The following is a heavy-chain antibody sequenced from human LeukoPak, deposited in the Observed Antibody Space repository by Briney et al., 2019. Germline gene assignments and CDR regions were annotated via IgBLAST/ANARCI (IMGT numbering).Heavy chain of an antibody. CDR2: IYTSGST. CDR3: ARDLGRAVGAFDI. D-gene: IGHD1-26*01. V-gene: IGHV4-61*02. CDR1: GGSISSGSYY. J-gene: IGHJ3*02. Sequence: PSQTLSLTCTVSGGSISSGSYYWSWIRQPAGKGLEWIGRIYTSGSTNYNPSLKSRVTISVDTSKNQFSLKLSSVTAADTAVYYCARDLGRAVGAFDIWGQGTMVTVSS.